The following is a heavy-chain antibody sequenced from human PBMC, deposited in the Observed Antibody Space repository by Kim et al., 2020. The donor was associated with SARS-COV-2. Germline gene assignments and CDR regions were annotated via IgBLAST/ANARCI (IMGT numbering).Heavy chain of an antibody. Sequence: FQGRVTITRDTSASTAYMELSSLRSEDTAVYYCARDLSLDSSGYYNGLGYWGQGTLVTVSS. D-gene: IGHD3-22*01. J-gene: IGHJ4*02. V-gene: IGHV1-3*01. CDR3: ARDLSLDSSGYYNGLGY.